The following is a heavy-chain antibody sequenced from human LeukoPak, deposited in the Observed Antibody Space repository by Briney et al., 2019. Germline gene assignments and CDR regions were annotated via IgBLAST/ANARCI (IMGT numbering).Heavy chain of an antibody. V-gene: IGHV4-4*07. CDR3: ARELGFLEWLLQDYYYMDV. CDR2: IYTSGST. J-gene: IGHJ6*03. CDR1: GGSISSYY. D-gene: IGHD3-3*01. Sequence: SETLSLTCTVSGGSISSYYWSWIRQPAGKRLEWIGRIYTSGSTNYNPSLKSRVTMSVDTSKNQFSLKLSSVTAADTDVYYCARELGFLEWLLQDYYYMDVWGKGTTVTVSS.